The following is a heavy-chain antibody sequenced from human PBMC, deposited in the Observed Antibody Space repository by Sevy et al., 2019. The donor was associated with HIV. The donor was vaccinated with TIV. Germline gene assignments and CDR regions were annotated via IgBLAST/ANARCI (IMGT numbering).Heavy chain of an antibody. CDR3: ARRTLGGWELLGSFDI. Sequence: GGSPRLSCAASGFTFSSYWMHWVRQAPGKGLVWVSRINSDGSSTLYADSVKGRFTISRDNAKNTLYLQMNSLRADDTAVYYCARRTLGGWELLGSFDIWGQGTMVTVSS. CDR2: INSDGSST. J-gene: IGHJ3*02. CDR1: GFTFSSYW. V-gene: IGHV3-74*01. D-gene: IGHD2-15*01.